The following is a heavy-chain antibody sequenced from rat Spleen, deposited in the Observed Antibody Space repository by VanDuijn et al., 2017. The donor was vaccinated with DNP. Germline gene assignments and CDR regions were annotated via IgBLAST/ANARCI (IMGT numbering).Heavy chain of an antibody. CDR2: IIYDGTRT. CDR3: ALTTEGTRYFDF. V-gene: IGHV5S10*01. D-gene: IGHD1-11*01. J-gene: IGHJ1*01. Sequence: EVQLVESGGGLVQPGRSLKLSCAASGFTFSDYNMAWVRQAPKKGLEWVATIIYDGTRTYYRDFVKGRFTISRDNAKSTLYLQIDSLRSEDTATYYCALTTEGTRYFDFWGPGTMVTVSS. CDR1: GFTFSDYN.